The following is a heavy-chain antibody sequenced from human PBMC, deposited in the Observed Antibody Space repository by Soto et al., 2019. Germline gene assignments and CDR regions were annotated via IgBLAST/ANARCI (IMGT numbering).Heavy chain of an antibody. CDR2: IVVGSGNT. V-gene: IGHV1-58*01. CDR1: GFTFASSA. CDR3: AASMTYYYGSGSYPSPYYYYYYGMDV. J-gene: IGHJ6*02. D-gene: IGHD3-10*01. Sequence: SVKVSCKASGFTFASSAVQWVRQARGQRLEWIGWIVVGSGNTNYAQKFQERVTITRDMSTSTAYMELSSLRSEDTAVYYCAASMTYYYGSGSYPSPYYYYYYGMDVWGQGTAVTVSS.